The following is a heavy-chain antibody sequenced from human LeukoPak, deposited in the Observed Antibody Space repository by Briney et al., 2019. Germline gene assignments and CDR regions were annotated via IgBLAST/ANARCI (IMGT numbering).Heavy chain of an antibody. CDR3: ARESIGDTAMEDFDY. D-gene: IGHD5-18*01. CDR2: INPSGGST. Sequence: ASVKVSCKGSGYTFTSNYMHWVRQAPGQGLEWMGIINPSGGSTSYAQKFQSRVTMTRDTSTSTVYMELSSLRSEDTAVYYCARESIGDTAMEDFDYWGQGTLVSVSS. V-gene: IGHV1-46*01. J-gene: IGHJ4*02. CDR1: GYTFTSNY.